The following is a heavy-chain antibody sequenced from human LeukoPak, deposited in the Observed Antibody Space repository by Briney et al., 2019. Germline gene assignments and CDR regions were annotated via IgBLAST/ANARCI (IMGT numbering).Heavy chain of an antibody. V-gene: IGHV3-30-3*01. CDR3: TRDRIPSTAYYGMDV. Sequence: PGRSLRLSCVASGFTFSSYSMRWVRQAPGKGLEWVAVISRDGSTKYYADSVKGRFTISRDNSEKTLYLQMNSLRAEDTAVYYCTRDRIPSTAYYGMDVWDQGTTVAVSS. J-gene: IGHJ6*02. CDR1: GFTFSSYS. CDR2: ISRDGSTK. D-gene: IGHD4-17*01.